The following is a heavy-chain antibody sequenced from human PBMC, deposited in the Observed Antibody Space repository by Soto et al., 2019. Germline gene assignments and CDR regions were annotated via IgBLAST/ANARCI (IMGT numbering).Heavy chain of an antibody. V-gene: IGHV1-2*02. CDR1: GYTFIGHY. D-gene: IGHD1-1*01. J-gene: IGHJ4*02. CDR2: INPNTGRT. CDR3: ARDTKNTISLIDS. Sequence: ASGKGSCKASGYTFIGHYMRWVRQAPGQGLDRMGWINPNTGRTNYDQEYQGRVTMTRDKTICTAYMELTKLRPDDTAVYFCARDTKNTISLIDSWGQ.